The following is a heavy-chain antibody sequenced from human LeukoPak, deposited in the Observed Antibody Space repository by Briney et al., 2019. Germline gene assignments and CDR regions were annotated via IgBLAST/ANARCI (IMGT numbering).Heavy chain of an antibody. J-gene: IGHJ4*02. D-gene: IGHD4-17*01. CDR1: GFTFSSYA. V-gene: IGHV3-23*01. Sequence: GGSLRLSCAAPGFTFSSYAMNWVRQAPGKGLEWVSGISGSGGSTYYADSVKGRFTISRDNRKNTLYMQMNSLRAEDTAIYYCAKNFYGDYNVFFDYWGQGTLVTISS. CDR2: ISGSGGST. CDR3: AKNFYGDYNVFFDY.